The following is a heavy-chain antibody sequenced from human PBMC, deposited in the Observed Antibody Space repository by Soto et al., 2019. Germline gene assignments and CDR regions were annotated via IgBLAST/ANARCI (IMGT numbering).Heavy chain of an antibody. D-gene: IGHD1-20*01. CDR2: IKQDGSEK. Sequence: GGSLRLSCAASGFTFSSYWMSWVRQAPGKGLEWVANIKQDGSEKYYVDSVKGRFTISRDNAKNTLYLQMSGLTPEDTAVYYCARDQTGITTTGGGRIDHWGQGTLVTVSS. V-gene: IGHV3-7*01. CDR1: GFTFSSYW. CDR3: ARDQTGITTTGGGRIDH. J-gene: IGHJ4*02.